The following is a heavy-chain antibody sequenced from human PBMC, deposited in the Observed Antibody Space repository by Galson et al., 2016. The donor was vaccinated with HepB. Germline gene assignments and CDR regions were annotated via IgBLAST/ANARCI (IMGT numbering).Heavy chain of an antibody. CDR3: ARAPNRYYDSYGYYHSY. CDR1: GFTFINYA. Sequence: SLRLSCAASGFTFINYAMNWVRQAPGKGLDWVSFTRNRGGSTYSADSVKGRFTISRDNVKNTLHLQMNSLRAEDTALYYCARAPNRYYDSYGYYHSYWGQGTPVTVSS. CDR2: TRNRGGST. D-gene: IGHD3-22*01. J-gene: IGHJ4*02. V-gene: IGHV3-23*01.